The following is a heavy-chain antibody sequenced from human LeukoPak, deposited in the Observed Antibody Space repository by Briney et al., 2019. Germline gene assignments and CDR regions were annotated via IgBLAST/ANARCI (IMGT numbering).Heavy chain of an antibody. CDR3: AKHSMVRGVTPDGMDV. V-gene: IGHV3-23*01. Sequence: GGSLRLSCEAPGFTVSNYAMSWVRQAPGKGLEWASSISGSGGSTYYADSVKGRFTISRDNSQNTLYLQMNSLRAEDTAVYYCAKHSMVRGVTPDGMDVWGQRTTVTVSS. J-gene: IGHJ6*02. CDR1: GFTVSNYA. D-gene: IGHD3-10*01. CDR2: ISGSGGST.